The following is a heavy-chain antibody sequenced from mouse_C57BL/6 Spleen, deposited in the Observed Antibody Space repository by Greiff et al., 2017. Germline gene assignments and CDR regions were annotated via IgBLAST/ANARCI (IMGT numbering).Heavy chain of an antibody. Sequence: QVQLQQSGPELVKPGASVKISCKASGYAFSSSWMNWVKQRPGTGLEWIGRIYPGDGDTNYNGKFKGKATLTADKSSSTAYMQLSSLTSEDAAVYFCASTGTDYAMDYWGQGTSVTVSS. CDR2: IYPGDGDT. CDR1: GYAFSSSW. D-gene: IGHD4-1*02. J-gene: IGHJ4*01. V-gene: IGHV1-82*01. CDR3: ASTGTDYAMDY.